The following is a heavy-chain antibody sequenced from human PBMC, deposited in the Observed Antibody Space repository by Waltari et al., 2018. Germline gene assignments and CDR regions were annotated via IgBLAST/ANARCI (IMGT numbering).Heavy chain of an antibody. J-gene: IGHJ1*01. CDR3: SRGGHPNS. CDR2: IFDDGTP. D-gene: IGHD2-15*01. V-gene: IGHV3-66*02. Sequence: GGGLVQPGGSLKLSCVVSRANTDSNYRNRLRQAPGEVLEWISGIFDDGTPHYSDSVRGRFVISRDESENTLYLQMNIVRPDDSSVYYCSRGGHPNSWGQGTLVTVSS. CDR1: RANTDSNY.